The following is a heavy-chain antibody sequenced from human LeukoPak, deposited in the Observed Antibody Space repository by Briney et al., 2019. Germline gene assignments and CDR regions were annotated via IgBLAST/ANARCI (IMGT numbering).Heavy chain of an antibody. CDR2: INVDGSFK. J-gene: IGHJ4*02. Sequence: GGPLRLSCAASGFTFSNYWMHCVRQVPGKGLVCVSLINVDGSFKSYADSVKGRFTISRDNAKNTVSLQMNSLRAEDTAVYYCVRDLILVDTPGDDFDYWGQGALVTVSS. D-gene: IGHD4-23*01. CDR1: GFTFSNYW. V-gene: IGHV3-74*01. CDR3: VRDLILVDTPGDDFDY.